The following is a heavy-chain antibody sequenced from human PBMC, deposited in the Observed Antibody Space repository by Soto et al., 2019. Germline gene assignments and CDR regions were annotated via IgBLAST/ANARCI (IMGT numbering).Heavy chain of an antibody. CDR2: FYYSGSA. D-gene: IGHD6-19*01. V-gene: IGHV4-31*03. Sequence: QVQLQESGPGLVKPSQTLSLTCIFSGGSVSSGDYYWSGIRRHPGKGRGWIGYFYYSGSAYYNPSLKSRVTISVDTSKNQFSLKLTSVTAADTAVYYCAREVSPNSRGWYTVLVRWFDPWGQGTLVTVSS. CDR1: GGSVSSGDYY. CDR3: AREVSPNSRGWYTVLVRWFDP. J-gene: IGHJ5*02.